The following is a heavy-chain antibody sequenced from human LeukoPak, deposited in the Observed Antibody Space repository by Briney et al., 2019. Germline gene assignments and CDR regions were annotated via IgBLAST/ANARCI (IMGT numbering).Heavy chain of an antibody. D-gene: IGHD3-10*01. CDR2: MNPDSSNT. CDR3: ARGRYYYGSGIYNWFDA. CDR1: GYTFTSYD. J-gene: IGHJ5*02. V-gene: IGHV1-8*01. Sequence: GASVTVSCKASGYTFTSYDINWVRQAPGQGLEWMGWMNPDSSNTAYAQKFQGRVTMTRNTSISTAYMELSSLISEDTAVYYCARGRYYYGSGIYNWFDAWGKGTLVTVSS.